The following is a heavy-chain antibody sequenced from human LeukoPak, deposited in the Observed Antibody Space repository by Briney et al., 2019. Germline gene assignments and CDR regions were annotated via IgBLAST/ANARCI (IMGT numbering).Heavy chain of an antibody. CDR3: ARGGWIQLSPFDY. V-gene: IGHV1-46*01. CDR1: GYTFTSYY. D-gene: IGHD5-18*01. Sequence: ASVTVSCKASGYTFTSYYIHWVRQAPGQGLEWMGIINPSGCSTSYAQKFQGRVTMTRDTFTSTLYMELSSLRSEDTAVYYCARGGWIQLSPFDYWGQGTLVTVSS. CDR2: INPSGCST. J-gene: IGHJ4*02.